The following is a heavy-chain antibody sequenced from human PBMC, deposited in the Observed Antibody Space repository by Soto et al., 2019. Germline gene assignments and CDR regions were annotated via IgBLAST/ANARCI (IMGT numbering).Heavy chain of an antibody. J-gene: IGHJ6*02. Sequence: QVQLVQSGAEVKKPGASVKVSCKASGYTFTSYDINWVRQATGQGLELMGWMNPNSGNTGYAQKFQGRVTMTRNTSISTAYMELSSLRSEDTAVYYCASWDQISYYYGMDVWGQGTTVTVSS. CDR2: MNPNSGNT. CDR3: ASWDQISYYYGMDV. V-gene: IGHV1-8*01. D-gene: IGHD1-26*01. CDR1: GYTFTSYD.